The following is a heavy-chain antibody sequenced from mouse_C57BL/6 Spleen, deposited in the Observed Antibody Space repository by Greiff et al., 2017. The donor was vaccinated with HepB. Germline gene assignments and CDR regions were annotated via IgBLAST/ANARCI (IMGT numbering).Heavy chain of an antibody. J-gene: IGHJ1*03. CDR1: GYTFTSYW. V-gene: IGHV1-52*01. CDR2: IDPSDSET. CDR3: ARDGSSHWYFDV. Sequence: VKLQQPGAELVRPGSSVKLSCKASGYTFTSYWMHWVKQRPIQGLEWIGNIDPSDSETHYNQKFKDKATLTVDKSSSTAYMQLSSLTSEDSAVYYCARDGSSHWYFDVWGTGTTVTVSS. D-gene: IGHD1-1*01.